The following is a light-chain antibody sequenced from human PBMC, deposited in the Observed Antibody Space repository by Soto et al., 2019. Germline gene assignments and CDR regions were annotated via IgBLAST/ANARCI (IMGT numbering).Light chain of an antibody. CDR1: QSINTN. V-gene: IGKV3-15*01. CDR3: QHYNDRPPWT. Sequence: EIVMTQSPATLSVSPGERATLSCRASQSINTNLAWFQQKPGRAPRLLIFGASTRATDIPARFSGSGSGTEFTLTISTLQSEDFAVYYCQHYNDRPPWTFGQGTNVE. J-gene: IGKJ1*01. CDR2: GAS.